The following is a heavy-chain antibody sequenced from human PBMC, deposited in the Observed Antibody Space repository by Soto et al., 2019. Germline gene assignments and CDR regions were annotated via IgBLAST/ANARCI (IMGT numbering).Heavy chain of an antibody. CDR3: VRGTLNPGLDY. V-gene: IGHV3-7*01. CDR2: INEDGSQK. CDR1: GFTFSSFW. Sequence: GGSLRLSCAASGFTFSSFWMNWVRQAPGKGLEWLANINEDGSQKTYVDSVKGRFTTSRDNAKNSVYLQMNSLRAEDTAVYYCVRGTLNPGLDYWGQGNLVTVSS. J-gene: IGHJ4*02.